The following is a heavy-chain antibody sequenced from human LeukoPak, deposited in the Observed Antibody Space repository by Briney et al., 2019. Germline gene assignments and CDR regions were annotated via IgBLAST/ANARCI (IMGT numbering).Heavy chain of an antibody. CDR2: ISAYNGNT. J-gene: IGHJ4*02. CDR1: GYTFTSYG. V-gene: IGHV1-18*01. CDR3: ARGGSGNYYKPLDY. Sequence: ATVQVSCKASGYTFTSYGICWVRQAPGQGLEWMGWISAYNGNTNYAQKLQGRVTMTTDTSTRTAYMELRSLRSDDTAVYYCARGGSGNYYKPLDYWGQGILVTVSS. D-gene: IGHD3-10*01.